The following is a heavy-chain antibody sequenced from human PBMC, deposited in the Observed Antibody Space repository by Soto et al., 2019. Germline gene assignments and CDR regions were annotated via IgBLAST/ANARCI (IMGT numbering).Heavy chain of an antibody. CDR3: AKARHSTSWYGLEADF. CDR2: ISYGGDNK. J-gene: IGHJ4*02. Sequence: QVQLVESGGGVVQPGRSLRLSCAASGFIFSDYAMHWVRQAPGKGLEWVAVISYGGDNKYYADSVMGRFAISRDNLKNTLDLQMNSLNPEDTAVYHCAKARHSTSWYGLEADFWGQGTLVTVSS. D-gene: IGHD6-13*01. V-gene: IGHV3-30*09. CDR1: GFIFSDYA.